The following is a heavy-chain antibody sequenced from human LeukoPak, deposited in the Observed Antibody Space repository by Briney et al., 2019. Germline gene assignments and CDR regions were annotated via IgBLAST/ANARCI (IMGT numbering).Heavy chain of an antibody. V-gene: IGHV3-23*01. J-gene: IGHJ5*02. CDR2: ITGLGGTT. D-gene: IGHD3-3*01. Sequence: ETLSLTCTVSGGSISSYYWSWIRQPPGKGLEWVSGITGLGGTTYYTDSVKGRFTISRDNSKDTLYLQLNNLGVDDTAVYFCARLQSQYFDFWDGSAPFNWFDPWGQGTLVTVSS. CDR3: ARLQSQYFDFWDGSAPFNWFDP. CDR1: GGSISSYY.